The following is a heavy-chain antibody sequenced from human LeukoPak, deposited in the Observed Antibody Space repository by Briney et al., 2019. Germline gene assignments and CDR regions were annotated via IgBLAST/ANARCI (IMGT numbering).Heavy chain of an antibody. Sequence: SETLSLTCTVSGNSISSHYWSWIRQPPGKGLEWIGYIYYNGSTNYNPSLKGRVTISVDTSKNQFSLKLSSVTAADTAVYYCARALTYYDFWSGYRPSYYYYMDVWGKGTTVTVSS. J-gene: IGHJ6*03. D-gene: IGHD3-3*01. V-gene: IGHV4-59*11. CDR1: GNSISSHY. CDR3: ARALTYYDFWSGYRPSYYYYMDV. CDR2: IYYNGST.